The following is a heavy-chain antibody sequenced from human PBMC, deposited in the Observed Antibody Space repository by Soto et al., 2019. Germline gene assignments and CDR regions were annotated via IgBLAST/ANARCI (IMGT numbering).Heavy chain of an antibody. CDR3: AKDTHYFGSGSLDY. J-gene: IGHJ4*02. D-gene: IGHD3-10*01. CDR2: ISGSGGST. CDR1: GFTFSRSA. Sequence: EVQLLESGGGLIQPGGSLRLSCAASGFTFSRSAMNWVRQAPGKGLVWVSSISGSGGSTFYADSVKGRFTISRDNSNNTLYLQMNRLRAEDTAVYYCAKDTHYFGSGSLDYWGQGTLVTVSS. V-gene: IGHV3-23*01.